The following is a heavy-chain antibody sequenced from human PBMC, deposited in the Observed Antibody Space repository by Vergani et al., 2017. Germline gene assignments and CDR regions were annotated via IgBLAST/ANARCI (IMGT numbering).Heavy chain of an antibody. V-gene: IGHV1-18*01. J-gene: IGHJ4*02. CDR3: ARATYDFWSGYPHHYYYFDY. CDR1: GYTFTSYG. CDR2: ISAYNGNT. Sequence: QVQLVPSGAEVKTPGASVTVSCKASGYTFTSYGISWVRQAPGQGLEWMGWISAYNGNTNYAQKLQGRVTMTTDTSTSTAYMELRSLRSDDTAVYYCARATYDFWSGYPHHYYYFDYWGQGTLVTVSS. D-gene: IGHD3-3*01.